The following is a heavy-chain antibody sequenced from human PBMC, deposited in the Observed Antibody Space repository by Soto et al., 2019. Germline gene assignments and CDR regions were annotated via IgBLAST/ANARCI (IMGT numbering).Heavy chain of an antibody. CDR1: GGSISSSSFH. CDR3: ARRERAAGTDWWFDP. CDR2: IYYSGST. D-gene: IGHD6-13*01. V-gene: IGHV4-39*01. Sequence: QLQLQESGPGLVKPSETLSLTCTVSGGSISSSSFHWGWIRQPPGKGLEWIGSIYYSGSTYYSPSLKRRGTISVDTSKNPFSLKLSSVTAADAAVYYCARRERAAGTDWWFDPWGQGTLVTVSS. J-gene: IGHJ5*02.